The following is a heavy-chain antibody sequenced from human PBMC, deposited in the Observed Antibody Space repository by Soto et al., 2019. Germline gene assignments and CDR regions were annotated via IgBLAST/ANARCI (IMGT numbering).Heavy chain of an antibody. CDR2: IYHSGST. D-gene: IGHD3-3*01. Sequence: SETLSLTCAVSGGSISSGGYSWSWIRQPQGTGLEWIGYIYHSGSTYYNPSLKSRVTISVDRSKNQFSLKLSSVTAADTAVYYCARQREWLLTYYYDYWGQGT. CDR1: GGSISSGGYS. CDR3: ARQREWLLTYYYDY. J-gene: IGHJ4*02. V-gene: IGHV4-30-2*01.